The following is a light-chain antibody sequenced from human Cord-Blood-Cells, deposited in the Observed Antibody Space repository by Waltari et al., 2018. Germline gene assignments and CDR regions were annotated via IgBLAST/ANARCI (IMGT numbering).Light chain of an antibody. V-gene: IGKV1-39*01. CDR1: QGISSY. J-gene: IGKJ1*01. CDR2: AAS. CDR3: QQSYSTPWT. Sequence: DIQMTQSPSSLSASVGDRVTITCRASQGISSYLYWYQQKPGKAPKLLIYAASSLQSGVPSRFSGSGSGTDFTLTISSLQPEDFATYYCQQSYSTPWTFGQGTKVEIK.